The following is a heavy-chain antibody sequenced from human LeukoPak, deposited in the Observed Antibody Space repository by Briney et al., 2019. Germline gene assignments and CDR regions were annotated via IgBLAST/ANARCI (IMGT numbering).Heavy chain of an antibody. CDR3: AKFPASGGYNSDFDY. J-gene: IGHJ4*02. D-gene: IGHD5-24*01. Sequence: GGSLRLSCAASGFTFSSYAMSWVRQAPGKGLEWVSAISGSGGSTYYADSVEGRFTISRDNSKNTLYLQMNSLRAEDTAVYYCAKFPASGGYNSDFDYWGQGTLVTVSS. V-gene: IGHV3-23*01. CDR2: ISGSGGST. CDR1: GFTFSSYA.